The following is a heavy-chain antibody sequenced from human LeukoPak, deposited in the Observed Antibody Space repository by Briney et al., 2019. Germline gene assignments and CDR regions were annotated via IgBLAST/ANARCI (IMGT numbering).Heavy chain of an antibody. CDR2: INHSGST. J-gene: IGHJ6*02. D-gene: IGHD4-11*01. V-gene: IGHV4-34*01. CDR3: ARGLGAVTTRVDV. Sequence: SETLSLTCAVYGGSFSGYYWSWIRQPPGKGLEWIGEINHSGSTNYNPSLKSRVTISVDTSKNQFSLKLSSVTAADTAVYYCARGLGAVTTRVDVWGQGTTVTVSS. CDR1: GGSFSGYY.